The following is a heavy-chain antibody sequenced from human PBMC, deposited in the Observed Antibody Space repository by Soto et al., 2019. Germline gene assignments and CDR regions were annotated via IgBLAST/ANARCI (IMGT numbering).Heavy chain of an antibody. CDR3: ARHEKAAKAPAHLDY. V-gene: IGHV5-10-1*01. Sequence: GESLKISCKGSGYSFTNYWITWVGQMPGKGLEWVGRIDPSDSYTKDSLSLQGHVTISVDKSISTAYLQWRSLKASDTAMYYCARHEKAAKAPAHLDYWGQGTLVTVSS. CDR1: GYSFTNYW. D-gene: IGHD6-25*01. CDR2: IDPSDSYT. J-gene: IGHJ4*01.